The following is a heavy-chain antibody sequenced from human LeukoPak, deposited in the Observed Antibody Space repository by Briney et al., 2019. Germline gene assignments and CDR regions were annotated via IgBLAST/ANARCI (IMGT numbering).Heavy chain of an antibody. Sequence: ETLSLTCAVYGGSFSGYYWSWIRQPPGKGLEWIGEINHSGSTNYNPSLTSRVTISVDTSKNQFSLKLSSVTAADTAVYYCARDLIAVAGTRGSNDYWGQGTLVTVSS. V-gene: IGHV4-34*01. CDR2: INHSGST. J-gene: IGHJ4*02. D-gene: IGHD6-19*01. CDR1: GGSFSGYY. CDR3: ARDLIAVAGTRGSNDY.